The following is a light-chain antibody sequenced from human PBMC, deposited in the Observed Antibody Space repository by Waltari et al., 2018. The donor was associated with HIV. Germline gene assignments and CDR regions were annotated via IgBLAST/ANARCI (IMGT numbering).Light chain of an antibody. CDR2: GNN. V-gene: IGLV1-40*01. Sequence: QSVLTQLPSVSGTPGQRVTISCTGSRPDTGAGHDVHRYQQLPGTATKLLIYGNNNRPSGVPDRFSGSKSGTSASLAITGLQAEDEADYYCQSYDSSLSGWVFGGGTKLTVL. CDR1: RPDTGAGHD. CDR3: QSYDSSLSGWV. J-gene: IGLJ3*02.